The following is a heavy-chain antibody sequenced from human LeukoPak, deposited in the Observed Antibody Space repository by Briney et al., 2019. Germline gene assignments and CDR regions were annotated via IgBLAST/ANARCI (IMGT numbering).Heavy chain of an antibody. CDR2: IYYSGST. CDR3: ASGLRYFGT. J-gene: IGHJ5*02. CDR1: GGSISSYY. V-gene: IGHV4-59*01. D-gene: IGHD3-9*01. Sequence: SETLSLTCTVSGGSISSYYWSWTRQPPGKGLEWIGYIYYSGSTNYNPSLKSRVTISVDTSKNQFSLKLSSVTAADTAVYYCASGLRYFGTWGQGTLVTVSS.